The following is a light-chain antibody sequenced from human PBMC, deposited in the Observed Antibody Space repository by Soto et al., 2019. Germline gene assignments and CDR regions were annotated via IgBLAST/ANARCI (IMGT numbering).Light chain of an antibody. CDR2: AAS. CDR3: QQSYSTPPT. J-gene: IGKJ1*01. CDR1: QSISSY. Sequence: DIQMTQSPSSLSASVGDRVTITCRASQSISSYLNWYQQKPGKAPKLLIYAASSLQSGVPSRFSGSGSGTDLTITISSLQPEDFETYDCQQSYSTPPTFGQGTKVDIK. V-gene: IGKV1-39*01.